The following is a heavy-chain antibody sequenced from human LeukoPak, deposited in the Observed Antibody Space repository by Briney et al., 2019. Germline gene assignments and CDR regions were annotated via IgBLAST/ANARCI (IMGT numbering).Heavy chain of an antibody. CDR3: ARRYCTNGVCYHDRGAFDI. V-gene: IGHV1-69*06. CDR1: GGTFINYA. CDR2: IIPIFGTA. J-gene: IGHJ3*02. D-gene: IGHD2-8*01. Sequence: GASVKGSCKASGGTFINYAISWVRQAPGQGLEWMGGIIPIFGTANYAQKFRGRVTITADKSTRTAYMELSSLRSEDTAVYYCARRYCTNGVCYHDRGAFDIWGQGTMVTVSS.